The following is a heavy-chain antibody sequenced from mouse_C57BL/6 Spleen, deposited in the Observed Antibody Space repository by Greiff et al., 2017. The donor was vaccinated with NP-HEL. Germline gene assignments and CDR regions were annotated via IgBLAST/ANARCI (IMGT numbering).Heavy chain of an antibody. V-gene: IGHV1-50*01. Sequence: VQLQESGAELVKPGASVKLSCKASGYTFTSYWMQWVKQRPGQGLEWIGEIDPSDSYTNYNQKFKGKATLTVDTSSSTAYMQLSSLTSEDSAVYYCARRDFYWYFDVWGTGTTVTVSS. CDR3: ARRDFYWYFDV. CDR2: IDPSDSYT. J-gene: IGHJ1*03. CDR1: GYTFTSYW.